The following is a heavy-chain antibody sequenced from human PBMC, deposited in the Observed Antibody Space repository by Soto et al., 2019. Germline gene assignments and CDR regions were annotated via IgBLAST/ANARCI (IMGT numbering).Heavy chain of an antibody. CDR1: GFTFSSYG. J-gene: IGHJ6*02. Sequence: QVQLVESGGGVVQPGRSLRLSCAASGFTFSSYGMHWVRQAPGKGLEWVAVISYDGSNKYYADSVKGRFTISRDNSKNTLYLQMNSLRAEDTAVYYCAKTQLSPYYYDGMDVWGQGTTVTVSS. CDR2: ISYDGSNK. CDR3: AKTQLSPYYYDGMDV. D-gene: IGHD2-2*01. V-gene: IGHV3-30*18.